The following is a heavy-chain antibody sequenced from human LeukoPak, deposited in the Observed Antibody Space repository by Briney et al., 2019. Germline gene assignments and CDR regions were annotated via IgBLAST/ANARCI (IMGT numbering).Heavy chain of an antibody. CDR3: AAGGTAAAPMSPRYYYYYCGMDV. CDR1: GFTFTSSA. CDR2: IVVGSGNT. V-gene: IGHV1-58*02. D-gene: IGHD6-13*01. Sequence: ASVKVSCKASGFTFTSSAMQWVRQARGQRLEWIGWIVVGSGNTNYAQKFQERVTITRDMSTSTAYMELSSLRSEDTAVFYCAAGGTAAAPMSPRYYYYYCGMDVWGQGTTVTVSS. J-gene: IGHJ6*02.